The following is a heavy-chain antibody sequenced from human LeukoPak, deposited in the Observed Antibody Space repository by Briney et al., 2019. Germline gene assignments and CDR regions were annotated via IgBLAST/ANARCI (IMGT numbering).Heavy chain of an antibody. V-gene: IGHV4-4*07. D-gene: IGHD5-18*01. J-gene: IGHJ4*02. CDR3: ARGVTGDSYGFIFDY. CDR1: GTSFSSFY. CDR2: MYTSGDT. Sequence: PSETLSLTCTGSGTSFSSFYWSWIRQPVGKGLEWIGRMYTSGDTNYNPSLKSRVSMSVDTSKNQFSLKLSSVTAADTAVYFCARGVTGDSYGFIFDYWGQGTLVTVSS.